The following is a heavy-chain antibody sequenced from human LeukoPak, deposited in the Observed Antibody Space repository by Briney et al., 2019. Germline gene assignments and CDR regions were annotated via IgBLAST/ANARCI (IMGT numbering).Heavy chain of an antibody. V-gene: IGHV4-30-2*01. J-gene: IGHJ4*02. Sequence: SETLSLTCTVSGGSISSGSYYWSWIRQPPGKGLEWIGYIYHSGSTYYNPSLKSRVTISVDRSKNQFSLKLSSVTAADTAVYYCARGRVRGVKDYFDYWGQGTLVTVSS. CDR3: ARGRVRGVKDYFDY. CDR1: GGSISSGSYY. CDR2: IYHSGST. D-gene: IGHD3-10*01.